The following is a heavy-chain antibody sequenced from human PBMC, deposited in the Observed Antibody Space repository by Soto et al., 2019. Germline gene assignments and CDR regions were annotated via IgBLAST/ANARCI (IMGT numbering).Heavy chain of an antibody. D-gene: IGHD4-17*01. CDR1: GFTFSSYA. CDR2: ISGSGGST. CDR3: AKDPGDYCDYLFFYYYYMDF. Sequence: PGGSLRLSCAASGFTFSSYAMSWVRQAPGKGLEWVSAISGSGGSTYYADSVKGRFTISRDNSKNTLYLQMNSLRAEDTAVYYCAKDPGDYCDYLFFYYYYMDFWGQGTTVPVSS. J-gene: IGHJ6*03. V-gene: IGHV3-23*01.